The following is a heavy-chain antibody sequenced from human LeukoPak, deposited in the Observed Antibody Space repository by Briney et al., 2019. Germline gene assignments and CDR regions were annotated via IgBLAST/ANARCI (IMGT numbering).Heavy chain of an antibody. V-gene: IGHV3-21*04. J-gene: IGHJ6*02. D-gene: IGHD2-2*02. CDR2: ISSSSSYI. CDR3: ARRKVPAAIRPGHYYYYGMDV. CDR1: GFTFSSYS. Sequence: GGSLRLSCAASGFTFSSYSMNWVRQAPGKGLEWVSSISSSSSYIYYAGSVKGRFTISRDNAKNSLYLQMNSLRAADTAVYYCARRKVPAAIRPGHYYYYGMDVWGQGTTVTVSS.